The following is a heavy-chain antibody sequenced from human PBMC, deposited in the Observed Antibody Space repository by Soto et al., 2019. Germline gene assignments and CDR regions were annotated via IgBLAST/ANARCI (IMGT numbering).Heavy chain of an antibody. CDR3: VRGHYVGSAY. CDR1: GLTVSDNY. Sequence: EVQLVETGGGLIQPGGSLRLSCAASGLTVSDNYMTWVRQAPGKGLEWVSVIYIDGTTYYADSVKGRFTISRDNSKNTLFLQMNNLRDEDTAMYYCVRGHYVGSAYWGQGTLVTVSS. CDR2: IYIDGTT. J-gene: IGHJ4*02. D-gene: IGHD3-16*01. V-gene: IGHV3-53*02.